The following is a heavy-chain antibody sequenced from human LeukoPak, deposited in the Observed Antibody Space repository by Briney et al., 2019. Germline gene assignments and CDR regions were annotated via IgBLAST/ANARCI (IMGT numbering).Heavy chain of an antibody. CDR3: ARQNDFRLDY. D-gene: IGHD3-3*01. Sequence: GGSLRLSCKGSGYTFSSYWISWVRQMPGKGLEWMGIIYPGDSETRYSPSLKGQVTISVDTSIGTAYLQWSSLKASDTAIYYCARQNDFRLDYWGQGTLVTVSS. J-gene: IGHJ4*02. CDR1: GYTFSSYW. V-gene: IGHV5-51*01. CDR2: IYPGDSET.